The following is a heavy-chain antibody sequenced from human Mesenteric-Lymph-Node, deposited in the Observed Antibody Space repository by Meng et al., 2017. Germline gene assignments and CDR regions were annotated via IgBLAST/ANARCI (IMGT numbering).Heavy chain of an antibody. D-gene: IGHD2-21*02. Sequence: SVKVSCKASGYTFTSYDINWVRQATGQGLEWMGGIIPIFGTANYAQKFQGRVTITTDESTSTAYMELSSLRSEDTAVYYCARGRVVVTDDAFDIWGQGTMVTVSS. CDR1: GYTFTSYD. CDR3: ARGRVVVTDDAFDI. CDR2: IIPIFGTA. V-gene: IGHV1-69*05. J-gene: IGHJ3*02.